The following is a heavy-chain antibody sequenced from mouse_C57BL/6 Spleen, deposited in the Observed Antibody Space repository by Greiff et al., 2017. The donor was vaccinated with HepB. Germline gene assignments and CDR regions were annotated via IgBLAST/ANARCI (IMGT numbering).Heavy chain of an antibody. V-gene: IGHV1-75*01. CDR2: IFPGSGST. CDR1: GYTSTDYY. CDR3: ARCEYGSREYFDV. J-gene: IGHJ1*03. Sequence: QVQLQQSGPELVKPGASVKISCKASGYTSTDYYINWVKQRPGQGLEWIGWIFPGSGSTYYNEKFKGKATLTVDKSSSTAYMLLSSLTSEDSAVYFCARCEYGSREYFDVWGTGTTVTVSS. D-gene: IGHD1-1*01.